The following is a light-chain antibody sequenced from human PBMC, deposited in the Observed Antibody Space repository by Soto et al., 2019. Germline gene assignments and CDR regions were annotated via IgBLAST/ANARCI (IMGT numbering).Light chain of an antibody. CDR1: QSVSSSY. V-gene: IGKV3-20*01. Sequence: EIVLTQSPGTLSLSPGERATLSCRASQSVSSSYLAWYQQKPGQAPRLLIYGASSRATGIPDRFSGSGSGRNFTLTISRLEPEDYAVCYCQQYGSSPPISFGQGTWLEIK. J-gene: IGKJ5*01. CDR2: GAS. CDR3: QQYGSSPPIS.